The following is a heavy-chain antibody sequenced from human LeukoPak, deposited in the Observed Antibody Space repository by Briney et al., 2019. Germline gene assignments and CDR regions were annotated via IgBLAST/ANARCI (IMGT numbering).Heavy chain of an antibody. D-gene: IGHD2-21*01. CDR1: GFTFSDYY. J-gene: IGHJ5*02. CDR2: ISSSGSTI. CDR3: ARVYCGRTTCDPWLDP. V-gene: IGHV3-11*04. Sequence: GGSLRLSCAASGFTFSDYYMSWIRQAPGKGLEWVSYISSSGSTIYYADSVKGRFTISRDNSKSMLYLQMNSLRAEDTAVYYCARVYCGRTTCDPWLDPWGQGTLVTVSS.